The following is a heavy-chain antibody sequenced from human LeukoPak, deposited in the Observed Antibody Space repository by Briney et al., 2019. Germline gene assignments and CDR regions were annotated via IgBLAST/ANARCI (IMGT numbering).Heavy chain of an antibody. J-gene: IGHJ4*02. D-gene: IGHD2-2*01. V-gene: IGHV3-21*01. Sequence: GGSLRLSCAASGFTFSSYSMNWVRQAPGKGLEWVSSISSSSSYIYYADSVKGRFTISRDNAKNSLHLQMNSLRAEDTAVYYCARVGDLYCSSTSCYLDYWGQGTLVTVSS. CDR1: GFTFSSYS. CDR2: ISSSSSYI. CDR3: ARVGDLYCSSTSCYLDY.